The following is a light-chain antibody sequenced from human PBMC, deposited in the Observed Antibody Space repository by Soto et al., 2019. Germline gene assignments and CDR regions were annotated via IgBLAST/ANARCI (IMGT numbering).Light chain of an antibody. Sequence: EIVMTQSPATLSVSPGERATLSCRASQSVSSNLAWYQQKPGQAPRLLIYGASTRATGIPGRFSGSGSGTEFTLTISSLQSEDIAVYYCQQYNNWPRTFGQGTKVESK. J-gene: IGKJ1*01. CDR1: QSVSSN. V-gene: IGKV3-15*01. CDR2: GAS. CDR3: QQYNNWPRT.